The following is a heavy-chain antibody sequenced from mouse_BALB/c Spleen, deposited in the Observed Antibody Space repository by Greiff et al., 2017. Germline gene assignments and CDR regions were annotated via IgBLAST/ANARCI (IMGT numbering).Heavy chain of an antibody. J-gene: IGHJ4*01. V-gene: IGHV1-14*01. CDR3: ARGTMITTTGAMDY. Sequence: VQLQQSGPERVKPGASVKMSCKASGYTFTSYVMHWVKQKPGQGLEWSGYINPYNDGTKYNEKFKGKATLTSDKSSSTAYMELSSLTSEDSAVYYCARGTMITTTGAMDYWGQGTSVTVSS. CDR2: INPYNDGT. CDR1: GYTFTSYV. D-gene: IGHD2-4*01.